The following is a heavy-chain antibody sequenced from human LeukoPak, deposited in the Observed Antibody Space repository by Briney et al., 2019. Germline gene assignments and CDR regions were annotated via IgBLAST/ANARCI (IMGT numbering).Heavy chain of an antibody. J-gene: IGHJ6*02. V-gene: IGHV3-30-3*01. CDR1: GFTFSSYA. CDR3: ARDGDSGYGMDV. Sequence: GGSLRLSCAASGFTFSSYAMHWVRQAPGKGLEWVAVISYDGSNKYYADSVKGRFTISRDNSKNTLYLQMNSLRAEDTAVYYCARDGDSGYGMDVWGQGTTVTVSS. D-gene: IGHD2-21*02. CDR2: ISYDGSNK.